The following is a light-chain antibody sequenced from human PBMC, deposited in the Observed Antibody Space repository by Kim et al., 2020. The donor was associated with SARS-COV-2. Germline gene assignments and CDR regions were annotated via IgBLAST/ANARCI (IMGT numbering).Light chain of an antibody. CDR3: QHYVTSPYT. CDR2: GAS. CDR1: LTVDINF. V-gene: IGKV3-20*01. Sequence: LSPGERATLSCRASLTVDINFLAWYQQRPGQAPRLLISGASTRATGIPDSFSVSGSGTDFTLTISRLEPEDFAVYYCQHYVTSPYTFGQGTKLEI. J-gene: IGKJ2*01.